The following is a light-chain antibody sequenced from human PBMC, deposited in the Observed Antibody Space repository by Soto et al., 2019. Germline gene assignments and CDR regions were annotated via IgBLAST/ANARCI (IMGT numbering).Light chain of an antibody. V-gene: IGLV2-23*01. J-gene: IGLJ3*02. CDR3: CSYAGSSTWV. CDR1: SSDVGSYNF. CDR2: EGS. Sequence: QSALTQPASVSGSPGQSITISCTGTSSDVGSYNFVSWYQQHPGKAPKLMIYEGSERPSGVSNRFSGSKSGNTASLTISGLQAEDDADYYCCSYAGSSTWVFGGGTKVTVL.